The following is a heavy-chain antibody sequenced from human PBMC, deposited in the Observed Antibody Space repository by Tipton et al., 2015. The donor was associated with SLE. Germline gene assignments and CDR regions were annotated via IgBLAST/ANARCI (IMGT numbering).Heavy chain of an antibody. V-gene: IGHV4-39*07. CDR2: IYYSGST. Sequence: TLSLTCTVSGGSISSSSYYWGWIRQPPGKGLEWIGSIYYSGSTYYNPSLKSRVTISVDTSKNQFSLKLSSVTAADTAVYYCARAEGSWDAFDIWGQGTMVTVSS. CDR3: ARAEGSWDAFDI. J-gene: IGHJ3*02. CDR1: GGSISSSSYY. D-gene: IGHD2-15*01.